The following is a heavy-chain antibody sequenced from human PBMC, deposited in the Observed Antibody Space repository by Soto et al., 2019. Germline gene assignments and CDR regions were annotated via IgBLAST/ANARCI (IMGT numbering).Heavy chain of an antibody. Sequence: QVQLVESGGAVVQPGRSPRLSCAASGFTFSSYAMHWVRQAPGKGLEWVAVISYDGREKYYVDSVKGRFTISRDNSKNTLSLQMNSLRAEDTALYYCATSPHTVTLDDYWGQGTLVTVSS. D-gene: IGHD4-17*01. CDR2: ISYDGREK. CDR3: ATSPHTVTLDDY. J-gene: IGHJ4*02. V-gene: IGHV3-30-3*01. CDR1: GFTFSSYA.